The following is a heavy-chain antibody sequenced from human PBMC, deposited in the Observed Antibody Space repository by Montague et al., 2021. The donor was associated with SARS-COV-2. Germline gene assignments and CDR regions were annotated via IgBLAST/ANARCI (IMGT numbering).Heavy chain of an antibody. Sequence: SETLSLTCAVSGGSISSSNWWSWVRQPPGKGLEWFGEIYHSGSTNYNPSLKSRGTISVDKSKNQFSLKLSSVTAADTAVYYCASRGVGWFGSNHERFDYWGQGTLVTVSS. CDR1: GGSISSSNW. V-gene: IGHV4-4*02. CDR2: IYHSGST. D-gene: IGHD3-10*01. CDR3: ASRGVGWFGSNHERFDY. J-gene: IGHJ4*02.